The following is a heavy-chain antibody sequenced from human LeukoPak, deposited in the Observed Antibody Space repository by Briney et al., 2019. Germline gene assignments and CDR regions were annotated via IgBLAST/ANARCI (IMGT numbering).Heavy chain of an antibody. Sequence: GGTLRLSCEASGFSFSTYAMSWVRQAPGKGLEWVSVISVSGFSTYYADSVKGRFTISRDNSKNTLYLQMNSLRAEDTAVYYCARNIIGDYWGQGTLVTVSS. J-gene: IGHJ4*02. V-gene: IGHV3-23*01. CDR1: GFSFSTYA. CDR3: ARNIIGDY. CDR2: ISVSGFST.